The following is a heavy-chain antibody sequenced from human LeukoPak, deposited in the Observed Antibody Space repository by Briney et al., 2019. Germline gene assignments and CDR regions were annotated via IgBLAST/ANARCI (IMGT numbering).Heavy chain of an antibody. V-gene: IGHV1-8*03. CDR2: MNPNSGNT. CDR1: GYTFTSYD. CDR3: ARGGSGWYWDKYYFDY. D-gene: IGHD6-19*01. J-gene: IGHJ4*02. Sequence: ASVKVSCKASGYTFTSYDINWVRQATGQGLEWMGWMNPNSGNTGYAQKFQGRVTITRNTSISTAYMELSSLRSEDTAVYYCARGGSGWYWDKYYFDYWGQGTLVTVSS.